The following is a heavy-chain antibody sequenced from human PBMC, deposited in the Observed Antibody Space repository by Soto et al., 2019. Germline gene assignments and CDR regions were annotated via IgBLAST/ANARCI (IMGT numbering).Heavy chain of an antibody. Sequence: QVQLVQSGAEVKKPGASVKVSCKASGYTFTGYYMHWVRQAPGQGLEWMGWINPNRGGTNYAQKFQGRGTMTRDTSNRTAYVELSRLGSDGTAVYYWARWRRSGSYQGANWFDPWGQGTLVTVAS. CDR1: GYTFTGYY. CDR2: INPNRGGT. CDR3: ARWRRSGSYQGANWFDP. J-gene: IGHJ5*02. D-gene: IGHD1-26*01. V-gene: IGHV1-2*02.